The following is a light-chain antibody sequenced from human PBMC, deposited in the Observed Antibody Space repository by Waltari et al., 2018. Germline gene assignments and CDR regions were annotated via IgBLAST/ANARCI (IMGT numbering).Light chain of an antibody. CDR2: KVS. J-gene: IGKJ4*01. Sequence: VVMTQTPLSLAVTPGQSASISCTSSQSLLSRDGNTYVSWVHQRPGQSPRRLFYKVSFRDSGVPDRITSSGSDTDFSLEISRVEAEDVGHYYCMQGTHWPPLTFGGGTKVEI. CDR1: QSLLSRDGNTY. V-gene: IGKV2-30*01. CDR3: MQGTHWPPLT.